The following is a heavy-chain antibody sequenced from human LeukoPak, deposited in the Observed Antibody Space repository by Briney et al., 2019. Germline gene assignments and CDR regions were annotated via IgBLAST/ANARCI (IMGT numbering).Heavy chain of an antibody. CDR1: GGTFSSYA. Sequence: SVKVSCKASGGTFSSYAISWVRQAPGQGLEWMGGIIPIFGTANYAQKFQGRVTIPTDESTSTAYMELSSVTAADTAVYYCARDNAETYYDILTGYYPAFRAFDIWGQGTMVTVSS. D-gene: IGHD3-9*01. CDR3: ARDNAETYYDILTGYYPAFRAFDI. CDR2: IIPIFGTA. J-gene: IGHJ3*02. V-gene: IGHV1-69*05.